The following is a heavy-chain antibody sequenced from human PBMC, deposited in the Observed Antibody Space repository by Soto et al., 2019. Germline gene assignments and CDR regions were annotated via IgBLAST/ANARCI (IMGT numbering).Heavy chain of an antibody. CDR3: SRDSGTHSTSRYDPRWHY. V-gene: IGHV3-33*01. Sequence: GSLRLSCAASGFTFSSYGMHWVRQAPGKGLEWVAVIWYDGSNKYYADSVKGRFTISRDNSKNTLYLQMNSLRAEDTAVYYCSRDSGTHSTSRYDPRWHYWGQGTLVTVSS. J-gene: IGHJ4*02. D-gene: IGHD6-13*01. CDR1: GFTFSSYG. CDR2: IWYDGSNK.